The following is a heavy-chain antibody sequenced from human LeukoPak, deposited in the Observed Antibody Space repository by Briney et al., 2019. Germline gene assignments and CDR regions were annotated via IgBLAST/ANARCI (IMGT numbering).Heavy chain of an antibody. J-gene: IGHJ5*02. D-gene: IGHD6-13*01. Sequence: ASVKVSCKASGGTFSSYAISWVRQAPGQGLEWMGGIIPIFGTANYAQKFQGRVTITADESTSTAYMELSSLRSEDTAVYYCARVDKGSGSYLLHNWFDPWGQGTLVTVSS. CDR3: ARVDKGSGSYLLHNWFDP. CDR2: IIPIFGTA. CDR1: GGTFSSYA. V-gene: IGHV1-69*13.